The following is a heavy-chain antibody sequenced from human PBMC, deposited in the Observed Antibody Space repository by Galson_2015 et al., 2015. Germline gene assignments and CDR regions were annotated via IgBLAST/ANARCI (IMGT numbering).Heavy chain of an antibody. CDR3: ARQPLYSSGWSQSFDY. J-gene: IGHJ4*02. Sequence: QSGAEVKKPGESLRISCTGSGYSFTSYWISWVRQMPGKGLEWMGRIDPSDSYTNYSPSFQGHVTISADKSISTAYLQWSSLKASDTAMYYCARQPLYSSGWSQSFDYWGQGTLVTVSS. V-gene: IGHV5-10-1*01. D-gene: IGHD6-19*01. CDR2: IDPSDSYT. CDR1: GYSFTSYW.